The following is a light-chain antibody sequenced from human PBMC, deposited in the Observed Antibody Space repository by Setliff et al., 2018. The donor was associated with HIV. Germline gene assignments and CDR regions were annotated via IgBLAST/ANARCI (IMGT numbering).Light chain of an antibody. V-gene: IGLV2-14*01. CDR1: SSDIGVSKY. CDR3: SSYKTGNTLV. Sequence: ALTQPASVSGSPGQSITISCTGTSSDIGVSKYVSWYQQHPGRAPKPMIFEVINRPSGVSDRFSGSKSGNTASLTISGLQAEDEADYYCSSYKTGNTLVFGGGTKVTVL. J-gene: IGLJ3*02. CDR2: EVI.